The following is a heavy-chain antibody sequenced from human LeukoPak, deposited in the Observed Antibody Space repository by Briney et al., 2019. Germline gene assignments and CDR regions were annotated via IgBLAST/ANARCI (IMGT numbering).Heavy chain of an antibody. CDR3: ASFDSSSWPSHFDY. D-gene: IGHD6-13*01. V-gene: IGHV3-30*03. CDR1: GFTFSNY. CDR2: VSQDESNE. Sequence: PGGSLRLSCAASGFTFSNYMHWVRQVPGKGLEWVASVSQDESNELYADSVKGRFTISRDNSKNTLYLQMNSLRAEDTAVYYCASFDSSSWPSHFDYWGQGTLVTVSS. J-gene: IGHJ4*02.